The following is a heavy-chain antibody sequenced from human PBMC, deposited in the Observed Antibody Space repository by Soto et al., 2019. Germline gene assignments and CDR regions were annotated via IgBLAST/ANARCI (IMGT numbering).Heavy chain of an antibody. CDR3: AKCAGHYDSSGYYYLFDY. V-gene: IGHV3-23*01. Sequence: PGGSLRLSCAASGFTFSGYAMSWVRQAPGKGLEWVSAISGSGGSTYYADSVKGRFTISRDNSKNTLYLQMNSLRAEDTAVYYCAKCAGHYDSSGYYYLFDYWGQGTLVTVS. J-gene: IGHJ4*02. D-gene: IGHD3-22*01. CDR2: ISGSGGST. CDR1: GFTFSGYA.